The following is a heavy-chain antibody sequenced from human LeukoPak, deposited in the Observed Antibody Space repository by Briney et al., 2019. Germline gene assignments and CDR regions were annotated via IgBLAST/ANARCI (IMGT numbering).Heavy chain of an antibody. CDR2: FDPEDGET. V-gene: IGHV1-24*01. J-gene: IGHJ4*02. CDR1: GYTLTELS. D-gene: IGHD4-17*01. Sequence: ASVKVSCTVSGYTLTELSMHWVRQAPGKGLEWMGGFDPEDGETIYAQKFKGRVTIPEDTSTDTASRDLSSLRSEDTVVYYCATGFMTTVTHFDYWGQGTLVTVSS. CDR3: ATGFMTTVTHFDY.